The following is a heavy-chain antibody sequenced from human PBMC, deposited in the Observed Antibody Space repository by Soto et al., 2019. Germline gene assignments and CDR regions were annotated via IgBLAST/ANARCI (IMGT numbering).Heavy chain of an antibody. CDR3: AEKISKDYGSGSYWPSGKEYYFDY. D-gene: IGHD3-10*01. CDR1: GFTFSSYA. CDR2: ISGSGGST. J-gene: IGHJ4*02. Sequence: GGSLRLSCAASGFTFSSYAMSWVRQAPGKGLEWVSAISGSGGSTYYADSVKGRFTISRDNSKNKLYLQINRLRAEDTAVYYCAEKISKDYGSGSYWPSGKEYYFDYWGQGTLVSVSS. V-gene: IGHV3-23*01.